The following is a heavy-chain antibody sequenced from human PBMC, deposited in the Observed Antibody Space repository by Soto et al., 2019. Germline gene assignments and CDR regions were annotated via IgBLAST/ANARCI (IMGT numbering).Heavy chain of an antibody. D-gene: IGHD2-21*02. CDR2: ISLSSSSI. CDR3: ARGCAGDCQYYFEY. V-gene: IGHV3-48*02. J-gene: IGHJ4*02. CDR1: GFTFSTYS. Sequence: EVQLVESGGGLVQPGGSLRLSCAASGFTFSTYSLNWVRQAPGKGLEWLSYISLSSSSIYYADSVKGRFTISRDNAKNSLSLQMDSLRYEHMAIYFCARGCAGDCQYYFEYWGRGTLVPVSS.